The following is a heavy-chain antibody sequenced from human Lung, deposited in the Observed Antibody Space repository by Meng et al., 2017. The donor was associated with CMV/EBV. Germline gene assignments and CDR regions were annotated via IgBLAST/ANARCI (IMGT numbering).Heavy chain of an antibody. Sequence: SCSVSGGIVSSKYRTWVRQTPGKGLKCVANRYTGDSASYADSVKGRFTISKDHYKNTLYLQKNSLSAEDTAVYYCATQAPSGITDKHHFNYGMDVWGQGXTVTVSS. CDR2: RYTGDSA. CDR3: ATQAPSGITDKHHFNYGMDV. CDR1: GGIVSSKY. V-gene: IGHV3-53*01. J-gene: IGHJ6*02. D-gene: IGHD1-14*01.